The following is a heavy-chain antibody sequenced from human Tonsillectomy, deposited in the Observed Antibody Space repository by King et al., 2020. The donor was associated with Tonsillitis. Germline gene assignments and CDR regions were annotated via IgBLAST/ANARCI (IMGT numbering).Heavy chain of an antibody. D-gene: IGHD3-22*01. J-gene: IGHJ4*02. CDR1: GDSVSGHSVA. CDR3: ARGKFYYDSIGPYYFDY. Sequence: VQLQQSGPGLVKPSQTLSLTCAISGDSVSGHSVAWNWIRQSPSTGLEWLGRTYYTSKWYTDYGVSVRSRITINPDTSKNQFSLQLSSVTPEDTAVYYCARGKFYYDSIGPYYFDYWGQGALVTVSS. CDR2: TYYTSKWYT. V-gene: IGHV6-1*01.